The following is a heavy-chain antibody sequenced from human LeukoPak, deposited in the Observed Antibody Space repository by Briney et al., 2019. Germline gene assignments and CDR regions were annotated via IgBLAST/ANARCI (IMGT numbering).Heavy chain of an antibody. V-gene: IGHV1-3*01. Sequence: ASVKVSCKASGHTFTTYAMHWVRQAPGQRLEWMGWINAGNGNTKYSQKFQGRVTITRDTSATAAYMELSSLRSEDTAVYYCARSSLIYYYDSSDYYSNWFDPWGQGTLVTVSS. CDR2: INAGNGNT. J-gene: IGHJ5*02. CDR3: ARSSLIYYYDSSDYYSNWFDP. CDR1: GHTFTTYA. D-gene: IGHD3-22*01.